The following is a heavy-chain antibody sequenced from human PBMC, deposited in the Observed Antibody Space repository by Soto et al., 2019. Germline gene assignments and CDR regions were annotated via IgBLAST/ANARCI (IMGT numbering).Heavy chain of an antibody. Sequence: QVQLVQSGAEVKKPGSSVKVSCKASGGTFSSYAISWVRQAPGQGLEWMGGIIPIFGTANYAQKFQGRVTITADESTSTAYMELSRLRSEDTAVYYCARRMKDYYDSSGYHFDYWGQGTLVTVSS. V-gene: IGHV1-69*01. CDR3: ARRMKDYYDSSGYHFDY. CDR1: GGTFSSYA. D-gene: IGHD3-22*01. J-gene: IGHJ4*02. CDR2: IIPIFGTA.